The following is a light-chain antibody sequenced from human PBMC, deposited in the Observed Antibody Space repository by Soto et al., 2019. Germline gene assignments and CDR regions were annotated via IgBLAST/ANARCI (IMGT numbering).Light chain of an antibody. Sequence: QSVLTQPPSVSEAPRQRVTISCSGSSSNIGNNAVNWYQQLPGKAPKLLIYGNSNRPSGVPDRFSGSKSGTSASLAITGLQAEDEADYYCQSYDSSLSGHVVFGGGTKLTVL. CDR2: GNS. V-gene: IGLV1-40*01. J-gene: IGLJ2*01. CDR3: QSYDSSLSGHVV. CDR1: SSNIGNNA.